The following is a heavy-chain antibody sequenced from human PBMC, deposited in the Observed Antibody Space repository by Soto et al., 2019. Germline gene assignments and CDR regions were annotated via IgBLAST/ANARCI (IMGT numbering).Heavy chain of an antibody. CDR3: ARGFKDYDGSGYPPFDY. J-gene: IGHJ4*02. V-gene: IGHV4-34*01. CDR2: INHSGST. Sequence: QVQLQQWGAGLLKPSETLSLTCAVYGGSFSGYYWSWIRQPPGKGLEWLGEINHSGSTNYNPSLKSRVTISVDTSKNQFSLKLSSVTAADTAVYYCARGFKDYDGSGYPPFDYWGQGTLVTVSS. D-gene: IGHD3-22*01. CDR1: GGSFSGYY.